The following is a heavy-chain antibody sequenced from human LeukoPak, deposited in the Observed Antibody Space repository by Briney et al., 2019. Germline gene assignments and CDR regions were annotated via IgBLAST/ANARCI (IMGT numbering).Heavy chain of an antibody. CDR1: GGSISSSSYY. CDR3: AGFLRPFDY. CDR2: IYYSGST. J-gene: IGHJ4*02. V-gene: IGHV4-39*07. D-gene: IGHD5/OR15-5a*01. Sequence: SETPSLTCTVSGGSISSSSYYWGWIRQPPGKGLEWIGSIYYSGSTYYNPSLKSRVTISVDTSKNQFSLKLSSVTAADTAVYYCAGFLRPFDYWGQGTLVTVSS.